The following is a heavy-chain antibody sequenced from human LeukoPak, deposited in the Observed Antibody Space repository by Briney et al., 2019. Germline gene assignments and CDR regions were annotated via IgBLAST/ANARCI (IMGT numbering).Heavy chain of an antibody. CDR2: ISYDGSNK. D-gene: IGHD1-7*01. V-gene: IGHV3-30-3*01. CDR3: ASWMRYNWNYIDRDI. J-gene: IGHJ3*02. Sequence: PGGSLRLSCAASGFTFSSYAMHWVRQAPGKGLEWVAVISYDGSNKYYADSVKGRFTISRDNSKNTLYLQMNSLRAEDTAVYYCASWMRYNWNYIDRDIWGQGTMVTVSS. CDR1: GFTFSSYA.